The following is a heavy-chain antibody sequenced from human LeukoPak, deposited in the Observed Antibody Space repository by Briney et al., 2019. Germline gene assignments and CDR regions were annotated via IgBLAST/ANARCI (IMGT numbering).Heavy chain of an antibody. J-gene: IGHJ6*02. V-gene: IGHV4-39*01. CDR2: IYYTGST. CDR3: ARHFSSGWVYYSGMDV. Sequence: SETLSLTCTVSGGSISSSSYYWGWIRQPPGKGLEWIGSIYYTGSTYYSASLESRVTIFVDTPKNQFSLKLSSVTAADTAVYYCARHFSSGWVYYSGMDVWGQGTTVAVSS. D-gene: IGHD6-19*01. CDR1: GGSISSSSYY.